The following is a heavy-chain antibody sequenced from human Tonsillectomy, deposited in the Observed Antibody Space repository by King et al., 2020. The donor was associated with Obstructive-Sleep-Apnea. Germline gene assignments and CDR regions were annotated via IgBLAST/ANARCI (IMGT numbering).Heavy chain of an antibody. D-gene: IGHD3-22*01. CDR3: ARGWSYDSSGYYSY. Sequence: VQLVGSGGGGVQPGGSLIISFGVSGFIFSRQGMHWVRQAPGRGLEGGACIWYDVSNKFYADSVKGGFTIYRDNSKNRLYLQMNSLRAEETAVYYCARGWSYDSSGYYSYWGQGTLVTVSS. V-gene: IGHV3-33*01. CDR1: GFIFSRQG. CDR2: IWYDVSNK. J-gene: IGHJ4*02.